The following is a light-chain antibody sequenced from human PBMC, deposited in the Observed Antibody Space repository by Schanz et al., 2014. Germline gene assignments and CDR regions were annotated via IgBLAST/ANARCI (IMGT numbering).Light chain of an antibody. Sequence: EIVMTQSPATLSVSPGERAPLSCRASQSVSSSFLAWYQQKPGQAPRLLIYGASSRATGVPDRFSGSGSGTDFTLTISRLEPEDFGVYYCQQYGSSPPYTFGQGTKLEIE. CDR1: QSVSSSF. CDR3: QQYGSSPPYT. CDR2: GAS. V-gene: IGKV3-20*01. J-gene: IGKJ2*01.